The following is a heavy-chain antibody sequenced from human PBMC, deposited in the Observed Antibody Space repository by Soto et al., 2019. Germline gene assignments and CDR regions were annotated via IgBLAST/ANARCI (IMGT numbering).Heavy chain of an antibody. CDR1: GGSFSGYY. Sequence: QVQLQQWGAGLLKPSETLSLTCAVYGGSFSGYYWSWIRQPPGKGLEWIGEINHSGSTNYNPSLKSRVTISVDTSKNQFSLKLSSVTAADTAVYYCARGGYSYGHVTSPHYFDYWGQGTLVTVSS. D-gene: IGHD5-18*01. V-gene: IGHV4-34*01. J-gene: IGHJ4*02. CDR2: INHSGST. CDR3: ARGGYSYGHVTSPHYFDY.